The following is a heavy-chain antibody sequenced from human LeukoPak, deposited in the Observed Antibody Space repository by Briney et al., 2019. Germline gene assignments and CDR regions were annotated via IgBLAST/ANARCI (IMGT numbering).Heavy chain of an antibody. CDR1: GGSISSYY. CDR3: ARNVDTAIGFSY. Sequence: SETLSLTCTVSGGSISSYYWSWIRRPPGKGLEWIGYIYYSGSTNYNPSLKSRVTISVDASKNQFSLKLSSVTAADTAVYYCARNVDTAIGFSYWGQGTLVTVSS. J-gene: IGHJ4*02. D-gene: IGHD5-18*01. V-gene: IGHV4-59*01. CDR2: IYYSGST.